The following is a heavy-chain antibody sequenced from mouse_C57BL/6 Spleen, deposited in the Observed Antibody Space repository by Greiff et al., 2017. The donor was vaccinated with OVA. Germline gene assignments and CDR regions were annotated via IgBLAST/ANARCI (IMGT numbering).Heavy chain of an antibody. CDR2: INPNNGGT. Sequence: VQLQQSGPELVKPGASVKISCKASGYTFTDYYMNWVKQSPGQSLEWIGDINPNNGGTSYNQKFKGKATLTVDKSSSTAYMELRSLTSEDSAVYYCARSSEIDYWGQGTTLTVSS. J-gene: IGHJ2*01. CDR1: GYTFTDYY. V-gene: IGHV1-26*01. CDR3: ARSSEIDY.